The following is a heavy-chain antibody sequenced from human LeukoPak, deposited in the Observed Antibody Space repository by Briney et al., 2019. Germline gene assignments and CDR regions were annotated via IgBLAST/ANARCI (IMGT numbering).Heavy chain of an antibody. Sequence: GGSLRLSCAASGLSFSSYGMHWVRQAPGKGLEWVAFIRYDGSNKYYVDSVKGRFTISRDNPKNTLHLQMNSLRAEDTAVYYCAKLLSGYDRLDYWGQGTLVTVSS. J-gene: IGHJ4*02. V-gene: IGHV3-30*02. CDR2: IRYDGSNK. D-gene: IGHD5-12*01. CDR1: GLSFSSYG. CDR3: AKLLSGYDRLDY.